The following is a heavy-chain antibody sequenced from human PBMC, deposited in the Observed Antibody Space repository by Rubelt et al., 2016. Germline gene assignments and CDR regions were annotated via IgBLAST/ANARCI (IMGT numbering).Heavy chain of an antibody. CDR2: ISSSSSYI. CDR3: AKAPLRTAVAGKGYYYYGMDV. V-gene: IGHV3-21*01. J-gene: IGHJ6*02. D-gene: IGHD6-19*01. CDR1: GFTFSSYS. Sequence: AASGFTFSSYSMNWVRQAPGKGLEWVSSISSSSSYIYYADSVKGRFTISRDNSKNTLYLQMNSLRAEDTAVYYCAKAPLRTAVAGKGYYYYGMDVWGQGTTVTVSS.